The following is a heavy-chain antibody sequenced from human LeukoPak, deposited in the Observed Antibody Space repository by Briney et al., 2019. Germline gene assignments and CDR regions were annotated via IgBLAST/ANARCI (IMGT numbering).Heavy chain of an antibody. J-gene: IGHJ6*02. CDR1: GFTFSTYA. Sequence: PGGSLRLSCEASGFTFSTYAMSWVRQAPGKGLEWVSGITVSGGTTYYTDSVKGRFTISRDNSKNTLYLQMNSLRAEDRAVYYCAKYLTARGPPYALDVWGQGTAVTVSS. CDR3: AKYLTARGPPYALDV. V-gene: IGHV3-23*01. D-gene: IGHD1-14*01. CDR2: ITVSGGTT.